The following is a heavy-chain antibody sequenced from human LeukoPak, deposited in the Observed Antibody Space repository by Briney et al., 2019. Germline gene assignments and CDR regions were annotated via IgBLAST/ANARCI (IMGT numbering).Heavy chain of an antibody. CDR2: IIPIFGTA. J-gene: IGHJ3*02. CDR1: GGTFSSYA. Sequence: GASVKVSCKASGGTFSSYAISWVRQAPGQGPEWMGGIIPIFGTANYAQKFQGRVTITADKSTSTAYMELSSLRSEDTAVYYCASSYYYDSSGYSDAFDIWGQGTMVTVSS. D-gene: IGHD3-22*01. V-gene: IGHV1-69*06. CDR3: ASSYYYDSSGYSDAFDI.